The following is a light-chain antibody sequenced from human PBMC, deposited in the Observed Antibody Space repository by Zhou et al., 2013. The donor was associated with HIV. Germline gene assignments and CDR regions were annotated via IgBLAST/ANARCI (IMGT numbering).Light chain of an antibody. CDR3: QQSYSTSRGTWT. V-gene: IGKV1-39*01. Sequence: DIQLTQSPLSLSASVGDRVNVTCRASQTISTYLNWFQQTAGKAPKLLIFGASSLQSGVPPRFSGSGSGTYFTLTISSLQPEDFATYYCQQSYSTSRGTWTFGQGTKVEIK. CDR2: GAS. J-gene: IGKJ1*01. CDR1: QTISTY.